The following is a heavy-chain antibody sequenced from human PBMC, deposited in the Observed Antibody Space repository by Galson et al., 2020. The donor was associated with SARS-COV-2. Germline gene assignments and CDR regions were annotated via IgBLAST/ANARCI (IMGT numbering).Heavy chain of an antibody. CDR2: IDWDDDK. J-gene: IGHJ6*02. D-gene: IGHD3-9*01. V-gene: IGHV2-70*01. CDR1: GFSLSTSGMC. Sequence: SGPTLVKPTQTLTLTCTFSGFSLSTSGMCVSWIRQPPGKALEWLALIDWDDDKYYRTSLKTRHTISKDTSNNQVVLTMTNMDPVDTATYYCARMYYDSVTGTPGYCGMDVWGQGTTVTVSS. CDR3: ARMYYDSVTGTPGYCGMDV.